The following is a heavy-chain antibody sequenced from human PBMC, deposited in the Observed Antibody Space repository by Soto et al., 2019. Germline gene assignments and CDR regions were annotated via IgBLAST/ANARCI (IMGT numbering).Heavy chain of an antibody. V-gene: IGHV1-46*01. CDR2: IKPSGGPT. CDR1: VYSFPPYN. D-gene: IGHD1-26*01. CDR3: AFGRTSASTWLDP. Sequence: QEQLVQSGTEVKKPGASVWVSGTAFVYSFPPYNIPWLRQSPRQGLEWVGIIKPSGGPTLYAQNFPGRITMTSDTSASTVYMELSSLRSQDTAVYYCAFGRTSASTWLDPWGEGTLV. J-gene: IGHJ5*02.